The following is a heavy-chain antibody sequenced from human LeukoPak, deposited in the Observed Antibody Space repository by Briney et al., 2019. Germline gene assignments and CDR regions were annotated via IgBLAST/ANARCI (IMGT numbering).Heavy chain of an antibody. V-gene: IGHV3-48*01. J-gene: IGHJ4*02. CDR2: ISSSSSTI. CDR3: ARDGDRTFDY. CDR1: GFTFSSYS. Sequence: PGGSLRLSCAASGFTFSSYSMNWVRQAPGKGLEWGSYISSSSSTIYYADSVKGRFTISRDNAKNSLYLQMNSLRAEDTAVYYWARDGDRTFDYWGQGTLVTVSS. D-gene: IGHD1-14*01.